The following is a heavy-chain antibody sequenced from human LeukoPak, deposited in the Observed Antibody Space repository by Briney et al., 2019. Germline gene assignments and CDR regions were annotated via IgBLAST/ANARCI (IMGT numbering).Heavy chain of an antibody. D-gene: IGHD6-19*01. Sequence: PSETLSLTCTVSGGSISSYYWSWIRQPPGKGLEWIGYIYYSGSTNYNPSLKSRVTISVDTSKNQFSLKLSSVTAADTAVYYCARHGYSSGSLAWFDPWGQGTQVTVSS. CDR3: ARHGYSSGSLAWFDP. V-gene: IGHV4-59*01. CDR1: GGSISSYY. CDR2: IYYSGST. J-gene: IGHJ5*02.